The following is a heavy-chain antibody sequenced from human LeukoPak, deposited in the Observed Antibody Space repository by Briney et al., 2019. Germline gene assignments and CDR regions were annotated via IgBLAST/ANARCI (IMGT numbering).Heavy chain of an antibody. CDR2: IFGSGDF. J-gene: IGHJ3*02. Sequence: SETLSLTCTVSGGSISDYYWSWIRQPPGKGLEWIGWIFGSGDFNYNPSLKSRLSISVDTSNNQFPLKLTSATAADTAVYYCAREKDTGSNHAKIRYDIWAQGTRFTVSS. CDR1: GGSISDYY. CDR3: AREKDTGSNHAKIRYDI. V-gene: IGHV4-59*01. D-gene: IGHD1-26*01.